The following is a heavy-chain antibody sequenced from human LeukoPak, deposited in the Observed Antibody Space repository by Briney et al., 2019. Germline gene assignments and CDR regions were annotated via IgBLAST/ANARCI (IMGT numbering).Heavy chain of an antibody. V-gene: IGHV1-24*01. D-gene: IGHD3-9*01. CDR2: FDPEDGET. Sequence: GASVKVSCKVSGYTLTELSMHWVRQAPGKGLEWMGGFDPEDGETIYAQKFQGRVIMTEDTSTDTAYMELSSLRSEDTAVYYCATSGVRYFDWLSSGEFGWGQGTLVTVSS. CDR3: ATSGVRYFDWLSSGEFG. CDR1: GYTLTELS. J-gene: IGHJ4*02.